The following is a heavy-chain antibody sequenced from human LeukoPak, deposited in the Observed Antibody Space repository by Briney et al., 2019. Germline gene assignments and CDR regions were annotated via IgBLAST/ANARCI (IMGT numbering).Heavy chain of an antibody. V-gene: IGHV1-2*02. J-gene: IGHJ5*02. Sequence: ASVKVSCKASGYTFTGYYMHWVRQAPGQGLEWMGWINPNSGGTNYAQKFQGRVTMTRDTSISTAYMELSRLRSDDTAVYYCARGGYTAMVLGWFDPWGQGTLVTVSS. CDR3: ARGGYTAMVLGWFDP. D-gene: IGHD5-18*01. CDR2: INPNSGGT. CDR1: GYTFTGYY.